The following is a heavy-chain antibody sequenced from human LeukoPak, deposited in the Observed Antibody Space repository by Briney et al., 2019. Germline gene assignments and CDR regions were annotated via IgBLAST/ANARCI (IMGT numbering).Heavy chain of an antibody. Sequence: SETLSLTCAVSGGSISSSNWWSWVRQPPGKGLEWIGEIYHSGSTNYNPSLKSRVTISVDKSKNQFSLKLSSVTAADTAVYYCARDVRDSSGYYLRAFGYWGQGTLVTVPS. CDR1: GGSISSSNW. CDR3: ARDVRDSSGYYLRAFGY. CDR2: IYHSGST. J-gene: IGHJ4*02. D-gene: IGHD3-22*01. V-gene: IGHV4-4*02.